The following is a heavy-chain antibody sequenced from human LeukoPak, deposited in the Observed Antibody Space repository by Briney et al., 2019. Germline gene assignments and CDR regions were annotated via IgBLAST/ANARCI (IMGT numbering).Heavy chain of an antibody. D-gene: IGHD6-19*01. Sequence: GGSLRLSCAASGFTFSSYAMSWVRQAPGKGLEWVSAISGSGGSTYYADSVKGRFTISRDNSKNTLYLQMDSLRAEDTAVYYCAKAPYSSGWFDYWGQGTLVTVSS. V-gene: IGHV3-23*01. CDR3: AKAPYSSGWFDY. CDR1: GFTFSSYA. CDR2: ISGSGGST. J-gene: IGHJ4*02.